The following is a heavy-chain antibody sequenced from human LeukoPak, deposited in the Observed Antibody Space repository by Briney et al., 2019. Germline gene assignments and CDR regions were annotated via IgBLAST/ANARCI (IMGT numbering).Heavy chain of an antibody. J-gene: IGHJ2*01. D-gene: IGHD2-15*01. Sequence: PGGSLRLSCAASGFTFSSYAMSWVRQAPGKGLEWVSAISGSGGSTYYADSVKGRFTISRDNSKNTLYLQMNSLRAEDTAVYYCAKEGYCSGGSCYSGNWYFDLWGRGTLVTVSS. CDR1: GFTFSSYA. V-gene: IGHV3-23*01. CDR3: AKEGYCSGGSCYSGNWYFDL. CDR2: ISGSGGST.